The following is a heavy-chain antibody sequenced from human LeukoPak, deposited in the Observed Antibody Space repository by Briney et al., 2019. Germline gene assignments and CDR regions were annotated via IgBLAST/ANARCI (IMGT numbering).Heavy chain of an antibody. CDR3: ARGGVDYYGSGTYYLMYYFDY. D-gene: IGHD3-10*01. J-gene: IGHJ4*02. Sequence: GGSLRLSCAASGFTFNSYDIHWVRQAPGTGLEGVAFIRYDGNNKYYADSVKGRFTISRDDPHNTLYLQMNSLRAEDTAVYFCARGGVDYYGSGTYYLMYYFDYWGQGALVTVSS. V-gene: IGHV3-30*02. CDR2: IRYDGNNK. CDR1: GFTFNSYD.